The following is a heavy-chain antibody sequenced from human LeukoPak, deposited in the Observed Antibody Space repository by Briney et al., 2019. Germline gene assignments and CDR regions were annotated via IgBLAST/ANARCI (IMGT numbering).Heavy chain of an antibody. CDR1: GGSFSGYY. Sequence: SETLSLTRAVYGGSFSGYYWSWIRQPPGKGLEWIGKINHSGSTNYNPSLRSRVTISVDTSKNQFSLKLSSVTAADTAVYYCARGGGKWLGSNWFDPWGQGTLVTVSS. J-gene: IGHJ5*02. CDR3: ARGGGKWLGSNWFDP. CDR2: INHSGST. V-gene: IGHV4-34*01. D-gene: IGHD6-19*01.